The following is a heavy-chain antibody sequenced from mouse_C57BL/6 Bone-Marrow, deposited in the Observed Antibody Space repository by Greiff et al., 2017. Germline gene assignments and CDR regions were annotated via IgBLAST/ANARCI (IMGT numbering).Heavy chain of an antibody. D-gene: IGHD1-1*01. CDR1: GYSFPGYF. Sequence: EVQLQQSGPELVKPGASVKISCKASGYSFPGYFMNWVKQSHGKSLEWIGRINPYNGDTFYNQKFKGKATLTVDKSSSTAHMELLGLTSEDFAVDYCAKPITTVVAPMDYWGQGTSVTVAS. CDR2: INPYNGDT. V-gene: IGHV1-37*01. J-gene: IGHJ4*01. CDR3: AKPITTVVAPMDY.